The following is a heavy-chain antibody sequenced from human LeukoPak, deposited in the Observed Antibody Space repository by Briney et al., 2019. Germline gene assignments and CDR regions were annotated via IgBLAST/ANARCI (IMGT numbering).Heavy chain of an antibody. CDR3: ARELSCSGGSCYSYFDY. D-gene: IGHD2-15*01. Sequence: GGSLRLSCAASGFTSSSYGMSWVRQAPGKGLEWVSVIYSGGSTYYADSVKGRFTISRDNSKNTLYLQMNSLRAEDTAVYYCARELSCSGGSCYSYFDYWGQGTLVTVSS. CDR2: IYSGGST. V-gene: IGHV3-66*01. J-gene: IGHJ4*02. CDR1: GFTSSSYG.